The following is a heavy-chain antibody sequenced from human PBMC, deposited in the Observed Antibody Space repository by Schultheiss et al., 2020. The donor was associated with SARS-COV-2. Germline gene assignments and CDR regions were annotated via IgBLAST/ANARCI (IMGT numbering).Heavy chain of an antibody. J-gene: IGHJ4*02. CDR3: ARHYVSVGGHDY. Sequence: SETLSLTCAVYGGSFSDYWNWIRQPPGKGLEWIGSIYHSGTTNYNPSFKSRVSISVDTSKNQFSLKLSSVTAADTAVYYCARHYVSVGGHDYWGQGTLVTVSS. CDR2: IYHSGTT. V-gene: IGHV4-34*01. CDR1: GGSFSDY. D-gene: IGHD3-16*01.